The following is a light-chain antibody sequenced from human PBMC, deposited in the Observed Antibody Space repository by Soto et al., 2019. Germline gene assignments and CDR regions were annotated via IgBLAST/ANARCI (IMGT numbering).Light chain of an antibody. CDR3: CSHSTSVTWM. CDR2: EVS. CDR1: SSDVGGYNF. V-gene: IGLV2-14*03. J-gene: IGLJ3*02. Sequence: QSALTQTASVSGSPGQSITISCTGSSSDVGGYNFVSWYQQHPGKAPKLIIHEVSNRPLGVSNRFSGSKSGNTASLTISGLQAEDEAVYYCCSHSTSVTWMFGGGTKLTVL.